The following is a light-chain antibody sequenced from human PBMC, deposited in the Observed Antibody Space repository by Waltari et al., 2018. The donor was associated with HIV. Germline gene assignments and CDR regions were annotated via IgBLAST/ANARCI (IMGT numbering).Light chain of an antibody. CDR1: SSNIASNT. Sequence: QSILTQPLSASGTPGQRVTISCSGSSSNIASNTVNWYQHLPVTAPELLIYSNTQRPSGVPDLFSGSKSGTSASLAISGLQAEDEADYYCAAWDDSLKVYVFGSGTKVIVL. CDR2: SNT. J-gene: IGLJ1*01. CDR3: AAWDDSLKVYV. V-gene: IGLV1-44*01.